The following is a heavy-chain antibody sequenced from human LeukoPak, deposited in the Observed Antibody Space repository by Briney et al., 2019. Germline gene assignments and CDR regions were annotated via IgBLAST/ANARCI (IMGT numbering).Heavy chain of an antibody. CDR2: ISSSSSTI. J-gene: IGHJ5*02. V-gene: IGHV3-48*01. CDR3: ATVVGATKDTSWFDP. CDR1: GFTFSSYS. Sequence: GGSLRLSCAASGFTFSSYSMNWVRQAPGKGLEWVSYISSSSSTIYYADSVKGRFTISRDNAKNSLYLQMNSLRAEDTAVYYCATVVGATKDTSWFDPWGQGTLVTVSS. D-gene: IGHD1-26*01.